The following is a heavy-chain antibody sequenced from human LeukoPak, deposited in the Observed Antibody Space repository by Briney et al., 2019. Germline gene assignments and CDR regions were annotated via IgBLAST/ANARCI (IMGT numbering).Heavy chain of an antibody. V-gene: IGHV3-7*01. CDR1: GFTFSSYW. J-gene: IGHJ4*02. Sequence: GGSLRLSCAASGFTFSSYWMNWVRQAPGKGLEWVATIKEDGREKYYVDPVKGRFTISRDNAKNSLYLQMNSLRAEDTAVYYCARNWGWFDYWGQGILVTVSS. CDR3: ARNWGWFDY. CDR2: IKEDGREK. D-gene: IGHD7-27*01.